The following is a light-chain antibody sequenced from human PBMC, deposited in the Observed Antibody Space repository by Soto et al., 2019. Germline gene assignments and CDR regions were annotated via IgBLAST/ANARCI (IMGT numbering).Light chain of an antibody. CDR3: QQYNNWPPYT. V-gene: IGKV3-15*01. CDR1: QSVSSN. Sequence: EIVMTQSPATLSVSPGERATLSCRASQSVSSNLAWYQQKPGQAPRLLIYGASTRATGIPARFSGSGSGTEFTLTISSLQPEDVAVYYCQQYNNWPPYTFGQGTKLEIK. J-gene: IGKJ2*01. CDR2: GAS.